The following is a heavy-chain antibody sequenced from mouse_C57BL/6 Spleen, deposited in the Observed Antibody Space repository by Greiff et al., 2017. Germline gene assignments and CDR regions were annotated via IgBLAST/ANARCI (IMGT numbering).Heavy chain of an antibody. CDR3: VRDGDFDY. Sequence: QVQLQQPGAELVRPGTSVKLSCKASGYTFTSYWMHWVKQRPGQGLEWIGVIDPSDSYTHYNQKFKGKATLTVDTSSSTAYMQLSSLTSEDSAVXDCVRDGDFDYWGQGTTLTVSS. CDR1: GYTFTSYW. CDR2: IDPSDSYT. J-gene: IGHJ2*01. V-gene: IGHV1-59*01. D-gene: IGHD1-1*02.